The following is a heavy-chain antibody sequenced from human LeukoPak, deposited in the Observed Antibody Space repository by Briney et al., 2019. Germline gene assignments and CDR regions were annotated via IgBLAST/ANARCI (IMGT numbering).Heavy chain of an antibody. V-gene: IGHV4-39*01. Sequence: SETLSLTCAVYGGSFSGYYWGWIRQPPGKGLDYIGSVSYSGSPSYNPFLKGRVTMSVDTSKNQFSLSLSSVTAADTAMYYCESVYCSGGTCYGDYWGQGTLVTVSS. CDR1: GGSFSGYY. CDR3: ESVYCSGGTCYGDY. J-gene: IGHJ4*02. D-gene: IGHD2-15*01. CDR2: VSYSGSP.